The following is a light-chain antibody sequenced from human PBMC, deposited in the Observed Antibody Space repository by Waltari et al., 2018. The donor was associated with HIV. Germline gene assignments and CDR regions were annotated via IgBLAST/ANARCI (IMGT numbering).Light chain of an antibody. Sequence: QSVLPPPPSPSGTPGQRVSISCSRSSPNLGSTYVYCYQQLPGTAPKLLIYENNQRPSGVPDRFSGSKSGTSASLAISGLRSEDEADYYCAACDDSLSGWVFGGGTKLTVL. CDR1: SPNLGSTY. V-gene: IGLV1-47*01. CDR3: AACDDSLSGWV. CDR2: ENN. J-gene: IGLJ3*02.